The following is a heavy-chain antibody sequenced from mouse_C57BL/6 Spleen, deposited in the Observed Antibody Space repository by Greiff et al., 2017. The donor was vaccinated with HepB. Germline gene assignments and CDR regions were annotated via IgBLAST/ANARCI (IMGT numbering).Heavy chain of an antibody. J-gene: IGHJ4*01. D-gene: IGHD2-2*01. Sequence: VKLMESGAELVKPGASVKMSCKASGYTFTTYPIEWMKQNHGKSLEWIGNFHPYNDDTKYNEKFKGKATLTVEKSSSTVYLELSRLTSDDSAVYYCAVAYGYDGNYAMDYWGQGTSVTVSS. CDR1: GYTFTTYP. V-gene: IGHV1-47*01. CDR2: FHPYNDDT. CDR3: AVAYGYDGNYAMDY.